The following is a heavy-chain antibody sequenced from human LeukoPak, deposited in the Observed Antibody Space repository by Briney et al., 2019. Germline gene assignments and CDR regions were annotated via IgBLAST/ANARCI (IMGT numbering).Heavy chain of an antibody. CDR2: ISNSSSYI. Sequence: GGSLRLSCAASGFTLSSYSMNWVRQAPGKGLEWVSCISNSSSYIYYADSVKGRFTISRDNAKKSLYLQMNSLRAEDTAVYYCARDLGYYYMDVWGKGTTVTVSS. J-gene: IGHJ6*03. CDR1: GFTLSSYS. V-gene: IGHV3-21*01. D-gene: IGHD7-27*01. CDR3: ARDLGYYYMDV.